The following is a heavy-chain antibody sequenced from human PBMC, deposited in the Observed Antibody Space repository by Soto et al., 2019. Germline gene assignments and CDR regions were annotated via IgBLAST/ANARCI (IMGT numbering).Heavy chain of an antibody. J-gene: IGHJ6*02. Sequence: PGESLKISCKGSGYSFTSYWISWVRQMPGKGLEWMGRIDPSDSYTNYSPSFQGHVTISADKSISTAYLQWSSLKASDTAMYYCARRSHLARWYYYYGMDVWGQGTTVTVSS. CDR2: IDPSDSYT. CDR3: ARRSHLARWYYYYGMDV. V-gene: IGHV5-10-1*01. CDR1: GYSFTSYW.